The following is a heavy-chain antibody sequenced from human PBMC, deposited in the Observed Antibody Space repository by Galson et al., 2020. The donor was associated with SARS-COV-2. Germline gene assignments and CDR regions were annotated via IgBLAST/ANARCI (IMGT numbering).Heavy chain of an antibody. J-gene: IGHJ4*02. CDR3: AKGLGDFGKAFIDY. Sequence: GGSLRLSCVASGFTLSDYAMHWVRQAPGKGLEWVSGISRSSGNRGYAGSVEGRFTISRDNAKNSLYLQMNSLRAEDTALYYCAKGLGDFGKAFIDYWGQGSLVTVSS. V-gene: IGHV3-9*01. CDR2: ISRSSGNR. CDR1: GFTLSDYA. D-gene: IGHD2-21*02.